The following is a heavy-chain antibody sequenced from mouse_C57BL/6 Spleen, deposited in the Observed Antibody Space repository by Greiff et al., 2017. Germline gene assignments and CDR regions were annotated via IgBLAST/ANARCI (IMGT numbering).Heavy chain of an antibody. J-gene: IGHJ4*01. D-gene: IGHD2-3*01. Sequence: EVQLVESGPGLVKPSQSLSLTCSVTGYSITSGYYWNWIRQFPGNKLEWMGYISYDGSNNYNPSLKNRISITRDTSKNQFFLKLNSVTTEDTATYYCGYDGDYVDYAMDYWGQGTSVTVSS. V-gene: IGHV3-6*01. CDR3: GYDGDYVDYAMDY. CDR2: ISYDGSN. CDR1: GYSITSGYY.